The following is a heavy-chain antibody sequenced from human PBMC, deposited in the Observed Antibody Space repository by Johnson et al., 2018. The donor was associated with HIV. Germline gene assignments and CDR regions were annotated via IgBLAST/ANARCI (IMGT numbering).Heavy chain of an antibody. CDR1: GFTFEDYG. D-gene: IGHD1-26*01. Sequence: VQLLESGGGLIQPGGSLRLSCAASGFTFEDYGLSWVRQAPGKGLEWVSGINWNGGSTSYAASVKGRCTISRDNGKNSLYLQMNNLRAEDTALYYCARRDSGSLSFDIWGQGTMVTVSS. CDR3: ARRDSGSLSFDI. V-gene: IGHV3-20*04. CDR2: INWNGGST. J-gene: IGHJ3*02.